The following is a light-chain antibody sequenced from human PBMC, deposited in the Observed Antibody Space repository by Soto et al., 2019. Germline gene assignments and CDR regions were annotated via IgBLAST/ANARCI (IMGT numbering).Light chain of an antibody. CDR2: AAS. V-gene: IGKV1-6*01. J-gene: IGKJ2*01. Sequence: AIQMTQSPSSLSASVGDRVTITCRASQGVSNDVGWYQQKPGKAPRLLIYAASTLQSGVPSRFSGSQSATDFTLTISSLQPEDFAVYYCHQYGSSPPYTFGQGTKLEIK. CDR1: QGVSND. CDR3: HQYGSSPPYT.